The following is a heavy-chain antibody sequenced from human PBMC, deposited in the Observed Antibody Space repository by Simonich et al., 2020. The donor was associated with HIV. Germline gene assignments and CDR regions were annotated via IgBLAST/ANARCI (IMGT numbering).Heavy chain of an antibody. CDR3: AKDRGRGSSGYSSDY. V-gene: IGHV3-23*01. Sequence: EVQLLESGGGLVQPGGSLRLSCAASGFTFSSYAMNWVRQAPGKGLGWVSTIRGRDETPYCADSMKGRFTISRDNSKNTLYLQMNSLRAEDTAVYFCAKDRGRGSSGYSSDYWGQGTLVTVSS. CDR2: IRGRDETP. CDR1: GFTFSSYA. D-gene: IGHD3-22*01. J-gene: IGHJ4*02.